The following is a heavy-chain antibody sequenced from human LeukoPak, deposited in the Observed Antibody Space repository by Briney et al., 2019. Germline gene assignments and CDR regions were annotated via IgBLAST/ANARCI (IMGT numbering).Heavy chain of an antibody. Sequence: SETLSLTCAVYGGSFSGYYWSWIRQPPGKGLEWIGEINHSGSTNYNPSLKSRVTISVDTSKNQFSLKLSSVTAADTAVYYCARGLYYYGSGSYYTQDAGETKYNWFDPWGQGTLVTVSS. CDR1: GGSFSGYY. V-gene: IGHV4-34*01. J-gene: IGHJ5*02. D-gene: IGHD3-10*01. CDR3: ARGLYYYGSGSYYTQDAGETKYNWFDP. CDR2: INHSGST.